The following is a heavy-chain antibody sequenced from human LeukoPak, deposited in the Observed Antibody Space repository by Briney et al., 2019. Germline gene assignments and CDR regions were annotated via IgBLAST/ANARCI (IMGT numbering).Heavy chain of an antibody. Sequence: PGGSLRLSCAASGFTFSSYSMNWVRQAPGKGLEWVSYISSSSSTIYYADSVKGRFTISRDNAKNSLYLQMNSLRAEDTAVYYCARAGVITTDPFDYWGQGTLVTVSS. CDR2: ISSSSSTI. D-gene: IGHD3-22*01. V-gene: IGHV3-48*04. CDR3: ARAGVITTDPFDY. CDR1: GFTFSSYS. J-gene: IGHJ4*02.